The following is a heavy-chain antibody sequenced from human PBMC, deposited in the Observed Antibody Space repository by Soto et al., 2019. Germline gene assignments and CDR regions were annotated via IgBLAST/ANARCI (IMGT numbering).Heavy chain of an antibody. D-gene: IGHD6-19*01. CDR3: ARIYWAAHSSAWYYFDY. J-gene: IGHJ4*02. V-gene: IGHV4-61*03. CDR2: IYYSGST. CDR1: GGSVSSGNYY. Sequence: SETLSLTCTVSGGSVSSGNYYWSWIRQPPGKGLEWIGYIYYSGSTNYNPSLKSRVTISLDTSKNHFSLKLSSVTAADTAVYYCARIYWAAHSSAWYYFDYWGQGTLVTVSS.